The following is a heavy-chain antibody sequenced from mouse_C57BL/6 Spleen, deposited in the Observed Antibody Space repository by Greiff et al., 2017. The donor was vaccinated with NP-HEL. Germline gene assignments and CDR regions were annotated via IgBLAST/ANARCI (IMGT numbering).Heavy chain of an antibody. Sequence: VQLQQSGPGLVAPSQSLSITCTVSGFSLTSYAISWVRQPPGTGLEWLGVIWTGGGTNYNSALKSRLSISKDNSKSQVFLKMNSLQTDDTARYYCARNYYGSPGAMDYWGQGTSVTVSS. J-gene: IGHJ4*01. CDR2: IWTGGGT. CDR1: GFSLTSYA. D-gene: IGHD1-1*01. CDR3: ARNYYGSPGAMDY. V-gene: IGHV2-9-1*01.